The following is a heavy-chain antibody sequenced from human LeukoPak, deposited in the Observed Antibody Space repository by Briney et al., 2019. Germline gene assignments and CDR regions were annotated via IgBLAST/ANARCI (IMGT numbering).Heavy chain of an antibody. CDR3: ARQGYISRYFDP. CDR1: GTSIRNSRFH. Sequence: SETLSPTCLVSGTSIRNSRFHWGWIRQPPGKGLEWIGSVHDSGSVDYRPSLKSRVTIFMDTSKNQFSLRMRFVTAADTAVYYCARQGYISRYFDPRGQGTLVAVSS. J-gene: IGHJ5*02. CDR2: VHDSGSV. D-gene: IGHD3-16*02. V-gene: IGHV4-39*01.